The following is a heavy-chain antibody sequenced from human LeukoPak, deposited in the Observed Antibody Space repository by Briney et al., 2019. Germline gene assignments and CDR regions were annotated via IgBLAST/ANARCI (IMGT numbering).Heavy chain of an antibody. CDR1: GFTFSNIA. V-gene: IGHV3-23*01. D-gene: IGHD3-9*01. CDR3: AKINGPILNGKLDC. Sequence: PGGSLRLSCSASGFTFSNIAMTWVRQAPGERLEWVSTISGSGESTYYADSLKGRFTISRDNSKNTVYLHMNSLRAEDTAVYYCAKINGPILNGKLDCWGQGTLVTVSS. J-gene: IGHJ4*02. CDR2: ISGSGEST.